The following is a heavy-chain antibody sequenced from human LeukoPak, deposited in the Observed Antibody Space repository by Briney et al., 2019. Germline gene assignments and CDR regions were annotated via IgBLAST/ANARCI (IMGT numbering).Heavy chain of an antibody. V-gene: IGHV4-59*11. J-gene: IGHJ4*02. CDR3: ARGGSYWVY. CDR1: GGSITSHY. CDR2: IYYSGSA. D-gene: IGHD1-26*01. Sequence: SETLSLTCTVSGGSITSHYWSWIRQPPGKGLEWMAYIYYSGSAYYNPSLKSRVTISVDTSKNQFSLKLSSVTAADTALYYCARGGSYWVYWGQGTLVTVSS.